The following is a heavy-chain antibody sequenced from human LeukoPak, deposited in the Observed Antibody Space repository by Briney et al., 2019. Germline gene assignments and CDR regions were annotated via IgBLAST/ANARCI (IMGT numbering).Heavy chain of an antibody. Sequence: SETLSLTCAVYGGSFSGYYGSWIRQPPGKGLEWIGEINHCGSTNYNPSLKSRVTIPVDTSKNQFSLKLSSVTAADTAVYYGARDYYDSSGYYWSPPEYYWDYCGQGTLLTVSS. CDR2: INHCGST. V-gene: IGHV4-34*01. D-gene: IGHD3-22*01. CDR1: GGSFSGYY. J-gene: IGHJ4*02. CDR3: ARDYYDSSGYYWSPPEYYWDY.